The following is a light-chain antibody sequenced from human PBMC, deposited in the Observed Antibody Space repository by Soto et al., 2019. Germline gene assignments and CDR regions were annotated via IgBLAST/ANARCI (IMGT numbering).Light chain of an antibody. CDR1: QTISSW. Sequence: DIQMTQSASTLSGSVGDRVTITWRASQTISSWLAWYQQKPGKAPKLLIYKASTLKSGVPSRFSGSSYGTEFNLTISSLQTDDFATYYCQHYNSYSEAFGQGTKVDI. J-gene: IGKJ1*01. CDR2: KAS. V-gene: IGKV1-5*03. CDR3: QHYNSYSEA.